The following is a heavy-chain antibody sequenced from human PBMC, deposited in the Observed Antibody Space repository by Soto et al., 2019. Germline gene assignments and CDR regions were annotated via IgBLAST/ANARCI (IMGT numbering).Heavy chain of an antibody. J-gene: IGHJ6*02. D-gene: IGHD6-6*01. CDR1: GDSVSSNSAA. CDR3: ARDLKGIQQPVRPYSYYGRGG. Sequence: PSQTLSLTCAISGDSVSSNSAAWNWIRQSPSRGLEWLGRTYYRSKWYNDYAVSVKSRITINPDTSKNQFSLQLNSVTPEDTAVYFCARDLKGIQQPVRPYSYYGRGGWGQVPTITPSS. CDR2: TYYRSKWYN. V-gene: IGHV6-1*01.